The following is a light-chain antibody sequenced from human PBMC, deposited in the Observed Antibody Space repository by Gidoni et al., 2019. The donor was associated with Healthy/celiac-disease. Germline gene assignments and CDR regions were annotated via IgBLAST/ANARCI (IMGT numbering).Light chain of an antibody. J-gene: IGKJ1*01. CDR1: KSLLHSNGYNY. CDR3: MQALQTPPWT. V-gene: IGKV2-28*01. CDR2: LGS. Sequence: DIVMTQSPLSLPVTPGEPASISCRSSKSLLHSNGYNYLDWYLQKPGQSPQLLIYLGSSRASGVPDRFSGSGSGTDFTLKISRVEAEDVGVYYCMQALQTPPWTFGQGTKVEIK.